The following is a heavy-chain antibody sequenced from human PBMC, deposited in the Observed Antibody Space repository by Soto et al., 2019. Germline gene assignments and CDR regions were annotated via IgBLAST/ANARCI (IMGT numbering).Heavy chain of an antibody. J-gene: IGHJ3*02. Sequence: GGSLRLSCAASGFTFDDYAMHWVRQAPGKGLEWVSGISWNSGSIGYADSVKGRFTISRDNAKNSLYLQMNSLRAEDTALYYCAKDQWQWLVRAFDIWGQGTMVTVSS. CDR3: AKDQWQWLVRAFDI. V-gene: IGHV3-9*01. D-gene: IGHD6-19*01. CDR1: GFTFDDYA. CDR2: ISWNSGSI.